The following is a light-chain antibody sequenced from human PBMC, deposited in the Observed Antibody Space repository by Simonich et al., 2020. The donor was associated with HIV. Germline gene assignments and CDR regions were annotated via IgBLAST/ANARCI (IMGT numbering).Light chain of an antibody. CDR2: ATS. CDR3: QQSYSTLPYT. J-gene: IGKJ2*01. Sequence: DIQLTQAPSSVSASVGDRVTITCQESQGISSWLAWYQQKPGKAPKLLIYATSSLQGGVPSRFSGSGAGTDFPLTISSLQPEDFATYYCQQSYSTLPYTFGQGTKLEIK. V-gene: IGKV1-12*01. CDR1: QGISSW.